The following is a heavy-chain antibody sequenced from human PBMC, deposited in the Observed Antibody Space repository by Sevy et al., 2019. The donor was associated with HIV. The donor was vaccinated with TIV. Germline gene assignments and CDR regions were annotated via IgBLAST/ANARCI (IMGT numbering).Heavy chain of an antibody. V-gene: IGHV3-30*02. CDR3: AKGREQGYYYGMDV. Sequence: GGSLRLSCAASGFTFSSYGMHWVRQAPGKGLEWVAVIWYDGNNKYYTGSVKGRFTISRDNSKNTLYLQMNSLRAEDTAVYYCAKGREQGYYYGMDVWGQGTTVTVSS. J-gene: IGHJ6*02. CDR2: IWYDGNNK. CDR1: GFTFSSYG. D-gene: IGHD1-26*01.